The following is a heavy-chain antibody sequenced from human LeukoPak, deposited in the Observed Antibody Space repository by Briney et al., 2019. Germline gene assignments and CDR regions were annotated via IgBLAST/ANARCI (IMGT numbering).Heavy chain of an antibody. CDR3: ARGNPYSSCVDY. Sequence: SVKVSCKASGGTFSSYAISWVRQAPGQGLEWMGRIIPILGIANYAQKFQGRVTITADKSTSTAYMELRSLRSDDTAVYYCARGNPYSSCVDYWGQGTLVTVSS. J-gene: IGHJ4*02. CDR2: IIPILGIA. D-gene: IGHD6-6*01. V-gene: IGHV1-69*04. CDR1: GGTFSSYA.